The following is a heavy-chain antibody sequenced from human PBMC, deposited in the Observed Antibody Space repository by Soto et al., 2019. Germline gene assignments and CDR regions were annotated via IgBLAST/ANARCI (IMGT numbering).Heavy chain of an antibody. CDR2: IWYDGSNK. CDR1: GFTFSSYG. D-gene: IGHD6-6*01. CDR3: ARKGTSSIAARGGGYFDY. J-gene: IGHJ4*02. V-gene: IGHV3-33*01. Sequence: GGSLRLSCAASGFTFSSYGMHWVRQAPGKGLGWVAVIWYDGSNKYYADSVKGRFTISRDNSKNTLYLQMNSLRAEDTAVYYCARKGTSSIAARGGGYFDYWGQGTLVTVSS.